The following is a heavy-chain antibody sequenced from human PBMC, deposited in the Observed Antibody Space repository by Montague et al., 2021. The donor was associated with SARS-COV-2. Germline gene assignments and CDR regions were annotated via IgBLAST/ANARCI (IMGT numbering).Heavy chain of an antibody. CDR1: SSSLNTDGVG. CDR2: IYWDGDQ. CDR3: ARRYDFYRAEAFDV. J-gene: IGHJ3*01. D-gene: IGHD3-3*01. V-gene: IGHV2-5*02. Sequence: PALVKPTQTLTLTCVFSSSSLNTDGVGVAWIRRPPGKALEWLALIYWDGDQRYSPSLKTRLTITKDTSKNRVVLTMTNLDPVDTATYYCARRYDFYRAEAFDVWGQGTMLTVSS.